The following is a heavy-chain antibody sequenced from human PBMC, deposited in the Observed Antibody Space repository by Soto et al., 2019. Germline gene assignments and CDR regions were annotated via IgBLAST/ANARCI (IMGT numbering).Heavy chain of an antibody. Sequence: ASVKVSCKASGYTFTSYYMHWVRQAPGQGLEWMGIINPSGGSTSYAQKFQGRVTMTRDTSTSTVYMELSSLRSEDTAVYYCARGSPLCYDILTGYYGFDPWGQGTLVTVSS. V-gene: IGHV1-46*01. CDR1: GYTFTSYY. CDR2: INPSGGST. J-gene: IGHJ5*02. D-gene: IGHD3-9*01. CDR3: ARGSPLCYDILTGYYGFDP.